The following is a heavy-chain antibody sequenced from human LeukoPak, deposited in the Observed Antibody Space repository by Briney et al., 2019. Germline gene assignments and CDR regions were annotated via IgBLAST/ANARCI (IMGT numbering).Heavy chain of an antibody. J-gene: IGHJ5*02. CDR2: INHSGST. Sequence: PSETLSLTCAVYGGSFSGYYWAWIRQPPGKGLEWIGEINHSGSTTYNPSLKSRVTISVDTSKNQFSLKLSSVTAVDTAIYHCATVALTGWTFDPWGQGTLVTVSS. CDR3: ATVALTGWTFDP. D-gene: IGHD7-27*01. CDR1: GGSFSGYY. V-gene: IGHV4-34*01.